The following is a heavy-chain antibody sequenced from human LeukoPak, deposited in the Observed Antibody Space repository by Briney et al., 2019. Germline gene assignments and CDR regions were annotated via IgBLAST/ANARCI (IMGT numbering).Heavy chain of an antibody. CDR3: ARALFWQQLVHYYSDY. CDR1: GFTFSSYE. CDR2: ISSSGSTI. Sequence: PGGSLRLSCAASGFTFSSYEMNWVRQAPGKGLEWVSYISSSGSTIYYADSVKGRFTISRDNAKNSLYLQMNSLRSEDTAVYYCARALFWQQLVHYYSDYWGQGTLVTVSS. D-gene: IGHD6-13*01. V-gene: IGHV3-48*03. J-gene: IGHJ4*02.